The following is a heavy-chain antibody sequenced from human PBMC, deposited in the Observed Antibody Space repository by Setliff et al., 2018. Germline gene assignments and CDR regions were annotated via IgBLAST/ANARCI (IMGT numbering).Heavy chain of an antibody. CDR2: INPGGGST. D-gene: IGHD3-22*01. CDR1: GYTFTNHY. V-gene: IGHV1-46*01. Sequence: ASVKVSCKASGYTFTNHYMHWVRQAPGQGLEWMGMINPGGGSTTYAQKFQGRVTMTRDTFTSTVYMELSSLRTEDTAVYYCARGYYDSYARYYVVGDYWGQGTPVTVSS. CDR3: ARGYYDSYARYYVVGDY. J-gene: IGHJ4*02.